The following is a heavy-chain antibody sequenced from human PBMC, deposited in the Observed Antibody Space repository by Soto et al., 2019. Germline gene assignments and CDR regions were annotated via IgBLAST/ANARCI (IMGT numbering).Heavy chain of an antibody. V-gene: IGHV3-53*01. CDR1: GFTVSSTY. CDR3: ARDRIEAAGTPRFNYYYGMDV. Sequence: PGGSLRLSCAASGFTVSSTYMTWVRQAPGKGLEWVSVIYGVITTSYADTVKGRFTISRDKSKNAVFLQMNSLRGEDTAVYYCARDRIEAAGTPRFNYYYGMDVWGQGTTVTVSS. CDR2: IYGVITT. D-gene: IGHD6-13*01. J-gene: IGHJ6*02.